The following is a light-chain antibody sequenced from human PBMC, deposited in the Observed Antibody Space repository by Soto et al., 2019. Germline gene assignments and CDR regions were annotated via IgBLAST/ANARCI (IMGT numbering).Light chain of an antibody. CDR3: QQSYSTPLP. CDR2: KAS. CDR1: QSISSW. J-gene: IGKJ1*01. Sequence: DIQMTQSPSTLSASVGDRVTITCRASQSISSWLAWYQQKPGKAPKLLIYKASSLESGVPSRFSGSGSGTEFTLTISSLQPDDFATYYCQQSYSTPLPFGHGTKVDIK. V-gene: IGKV1-5*03.